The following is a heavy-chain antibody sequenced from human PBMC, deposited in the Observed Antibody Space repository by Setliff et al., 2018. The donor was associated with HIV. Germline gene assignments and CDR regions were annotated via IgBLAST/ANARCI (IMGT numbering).Heavy chain of an antibody. CDR1: GDSVSSRSYY. V-gene: IGHV4-61*03. Sequence: KTSETLSLTCTVSGDSVSSRSYYWSWIRQPPGKGLEWIGYIYYSGSTNYNPSLKSRVTNSVDTSKNHFSLKLRSVTAADTAVYYCAQLGMVDDFDYWGQGTLVTVSS. CDR3: AQLGMVDDFDY. J-gene: IGHJ4*02. CDR2: IYYSGST. D-gene: IGHD1-1*01.